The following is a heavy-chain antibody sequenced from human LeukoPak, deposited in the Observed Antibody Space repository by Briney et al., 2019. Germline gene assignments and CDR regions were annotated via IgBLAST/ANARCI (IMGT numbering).Heavy chain of an antibody. V-gene: IGHV3-9*03. CDR1: GFTFDDYA. CDR2: ISWNSAYI. D-gene: IGHD2-21*01. CDR3: AKDIAVPMAPRAYAFDI. J-gene: IGHJ3*02. Sequence: QPGRSLRLSCAASGFTFDDYAMHWVRQAPGKGLEWVSGISWNSAYIGYADSVRGRFTISRDSAKSSLYLQMNSLRAEDMALYYCAKDIAVPMAPRAYAFDIWGQGTMVTVSS.